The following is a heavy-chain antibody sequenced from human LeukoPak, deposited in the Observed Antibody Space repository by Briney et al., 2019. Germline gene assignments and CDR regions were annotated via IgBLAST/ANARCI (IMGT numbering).Heavy chain of an antibody. J-gene: IGHJ4*02. CDR2: IEPAGSAT. CDR3: GRFGYVAAVDS. Sequence: GGSLRLSCTASGFTFSSYWMTWVRQAPGKGLEWVANIEPAGSATYYVDSVKGRFTISRDNAKNLLYLQMNSLRAEDSAVYHCGRFGYVAAVDSWGQGALVAVSS. CDR1: GFTFSSYW. D-gene: IGHD2-15*01. V-gene: IGHV3-7*01.